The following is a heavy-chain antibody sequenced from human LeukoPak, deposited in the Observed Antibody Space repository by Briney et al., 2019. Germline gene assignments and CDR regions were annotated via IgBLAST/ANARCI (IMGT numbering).Heavy chain of an antibody. V-gene: IGHV3-74*01. D-gene: IGHD5-18*01. Sequence: GGSLRLSCAASGFTFSSYWIHWVRQAPGKGLVWVSRINSDGSSTSYADSVKGRFTISRDNAKNTLYLQMNSLRAEDTAMYYCAKAGRYSYGYGFDYWGQGTLVTVSS. J-gene: IGHJ4*02. CDR2: INSDGSST. CDR3: AKAGRYSYGYGFDY. CDR1: GFTFSSYW.